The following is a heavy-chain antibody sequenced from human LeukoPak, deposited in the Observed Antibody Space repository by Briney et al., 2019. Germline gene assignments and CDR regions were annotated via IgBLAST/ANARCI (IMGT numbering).Heavy chain of an antibody. V-gene: IGHV5-51*01. CDR1: GYSFTNFW. CDR3: ARHREGQVGTTRSFLDS. CDR2: IYPGGSQT. J-gene: IGHJ4*02. Sequence: GESLKISCKGSGYSFTNFWIGWVRQMPGKGPEWMGIIYPGGSQTRYSPSFQGQVTISADKSISTAYLQWSSLKASDTAMYYCARHREGQVGTTRSFLDSWGQGTLVTVSS. D-gene: IGHD1-26*01.